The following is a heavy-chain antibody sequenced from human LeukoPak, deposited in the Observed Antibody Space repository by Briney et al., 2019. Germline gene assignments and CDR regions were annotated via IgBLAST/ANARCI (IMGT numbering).Heavy chain of an antibody. CDR1: GGSFSGYY. CDR3: ARRRGYSYGPLYYYGMDV. J-gene: IGHJ6*02. D-gene: IGHD5-18*01. CDR2: TNHSGST. V-gene: IGHV4-34*01. Sequence: SETLSLTCAVYGGSFSGYYWSWIRQPPGKGLEWIGETNHSGSTNYNPSLKSRVTISVDTSKNRFSLKLSSVTAADTAVYYCARRRGYSYGPLYYYGMDVWGQGTTVTVSS.